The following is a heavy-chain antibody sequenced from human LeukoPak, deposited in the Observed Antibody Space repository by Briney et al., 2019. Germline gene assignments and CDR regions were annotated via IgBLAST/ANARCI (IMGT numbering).Heavy chain of an antibody. CDR3: ARTSSWYAEAWFDS. V-gene: IGHV4-39*01. CDR2: IYFSGTP. CDR1: RGSIRTADYY. Sequence: PSETLSLTCTVSRGSIRTADYYWAWVRQPPGEGLEWLGSIYFSGTPYFNPSLKSRVAVSIDTSKNQFSLKVTSVNASDTAVYFCARTSSWYAEAWFDSWGQGTLVTVSS. J-gene: IGHJ5*01. D-gene: IGHD6-13*01.